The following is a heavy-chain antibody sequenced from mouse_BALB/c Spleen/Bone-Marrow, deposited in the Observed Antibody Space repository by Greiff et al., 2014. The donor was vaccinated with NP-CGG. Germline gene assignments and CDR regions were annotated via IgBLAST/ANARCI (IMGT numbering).Heavy chain of an antibody. J-gene: IGHJ4*01. CDR1: GFNIKDTY. CDR3: AVYDGYAMDY. CDR2: IDPASGNT. Sequence: EVQLQQSGAELVKPGASVKLSCTASGFNIKDTYMYWVKQRPEQGLEWIGKIDPASGNTKYDPKFQGKATITADTSSNAAYLQLSSLTSEDTAVYYCAVYDGYAMDYWGQGTSVTVSS. V-gene: IGHV14-3*02. D-gene: IGHD2-3*01.